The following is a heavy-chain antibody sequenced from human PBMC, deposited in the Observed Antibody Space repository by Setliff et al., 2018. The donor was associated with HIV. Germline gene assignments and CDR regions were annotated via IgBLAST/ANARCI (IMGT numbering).Heavy chain of an antibody. J-gene: IGHJ4*02. CDR2: INPGDNRT. CDR1: GYTFNNYY. V-gene: IGHV1-46*02. D-gene: IGHD3-16*02. Sequence: KVSCKASGYTFNNYYMHWVRQAPGQGLEWMGIINPGDNRTYYAQKFQGRVTITADKSTTTAYMELSSLRSEDTAVYYCARDVTKDMITFGEVIVTSRGYFDSWGQGTLVTVSS. CDR3: ARDVTKDMITFGEVIVTSRGYFDS.